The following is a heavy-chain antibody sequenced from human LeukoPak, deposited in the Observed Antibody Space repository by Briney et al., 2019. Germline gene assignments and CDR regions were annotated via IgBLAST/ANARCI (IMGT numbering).Heavy chain of an antibody. CDR2: ISSDGSIK. CDR3: ARDSYYDFLDAFDI. CDR1: GFTFSSYA. J-gene: IGHJ3*02. V-gene: IGHV3-30-3*01. D-gene: IGHD3-3*01. Sequence: GGSLRLSCAASGFTFSSYAMHWVRQAPGKGLEWVAVISSDGSIKYYADSVKGRFTISRDNSKNTLYLQMNSLRAEDTAVYYCARDSYYDFLDAFDIWGQGTMVTVSS.